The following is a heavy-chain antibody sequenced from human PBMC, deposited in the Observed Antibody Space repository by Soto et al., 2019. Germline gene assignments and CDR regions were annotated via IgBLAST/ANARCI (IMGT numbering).Heavy chain of an antibody. CDR2: IYYSGST. CDR3: ARHGDLYYYYGMDV. J-gene: IGHJ6*02. D-gene: IGHD7-27*01. CDR1: GGSISSSSYY. Sequence: PSETLSLTCTVSGGSISSSSYYWGWIRQPPGKGLEWIGSIYYSGSTYYNPSLKSRATISVDTSKNQFSLKLSSVTAADTAVYYCARHGDLYYYYGMDVWGQGTTVTVSS. V-gene: IGHV4-39*01.